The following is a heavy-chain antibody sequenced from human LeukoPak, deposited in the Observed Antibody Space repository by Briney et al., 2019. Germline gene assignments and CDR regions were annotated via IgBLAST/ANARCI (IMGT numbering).Heavy chain of an antibody. CDR1: GGSISSSSYY. Sequence: SETLSLTCTVSGGSISSSSYYWGWIRQPPGKGLEWIGYIYYSGSTDYNPSLKSRVTISVDTSKNQFSLKLSSVTAADTAVYYCAREDCSSTSCHGFMDVWGKGTTVTVSS. CDR3: AREDCSSTSCHGFMDV. CDR2: IYYSGST. J-gene: IGHJ6*03. V-gene: IGHV4-30-4*08. D-gene: IGHD2-2*01.